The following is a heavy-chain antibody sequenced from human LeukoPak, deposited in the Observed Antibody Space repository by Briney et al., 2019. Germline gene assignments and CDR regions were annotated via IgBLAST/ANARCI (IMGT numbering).Heavy chain of an antibody. D-gene: IGHD3-22*01. V-gene: IGHV3-11*01. CDR1: GLTFSDYY. CDR2: ISSSGSTI. CDR3: ARDSNYDTSGHYY. J-gene: IGHJ4*02. Sequence: GGSLRLSCAASGLTFSDYYMSWIRQAPGKGLEWVSYISSSGSTIYYADSVKGRFTISRDNAKNSLYLQMNSLRAEDTAVYYCARDSNYDTSGHYYWGQGTLVTVSS.